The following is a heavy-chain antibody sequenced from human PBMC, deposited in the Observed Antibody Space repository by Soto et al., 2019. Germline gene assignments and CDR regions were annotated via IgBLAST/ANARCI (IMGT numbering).Heavy chain of an antibody. J-gene: IGHJ4*02. D-gene: IGHD3-10*01. V-gene: IGHV4-30-4*01. CDR3: ARIRGCGATTIDY. CDR2: IYYSGST. CDR1: GGSISSGDYY. Sequence: SETLSLTCTVSGGSISSGDYYWSWIRQPPGKGLEWIGYIYYSGSTYYNPSLKSRVTISVDTSKNQFSLKLSSVTAADTAVYYCARIRGCGATTIDYWGKGTLVTVAS.